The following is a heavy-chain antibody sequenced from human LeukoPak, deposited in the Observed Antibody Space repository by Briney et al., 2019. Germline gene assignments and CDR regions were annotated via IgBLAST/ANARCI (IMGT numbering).Heavy chain of an antibody. J-gene: IGHJ4*02. CDR2: ISYDGSNK. V-gene: IGHV3-30-3*01. CDR1: GFTFSSYA. Sequence: GRSLRLSCAASGFTFSSYAMHWVRQAPGKGLEWVAVISYDGSNKYYADSVKGRFTISRDNSKNTLYLQMNSLRAEDTAVYYCAREFSGWYLYTDYWGQGTLVTVSS. D-gene: IGHD6-19*01. CDR3: AREFSGWYLYTDY.